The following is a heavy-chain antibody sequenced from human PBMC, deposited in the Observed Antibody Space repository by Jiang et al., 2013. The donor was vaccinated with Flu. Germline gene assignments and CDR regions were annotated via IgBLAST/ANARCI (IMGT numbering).Heavy chain of an antibody. CDR1: GFTFSDYY. V-gene: IGHV3-11*01. CDR3: ARRRWELLTTAFDI. CDR2: ISSSGSTI. J-gene: IGHJ3*02. Sequence: AASGFTFSDYYMSWIRQAPGKGLEWVSYISSSGSTIYYADSVKGRFTISRDNAKNSLYLQMNSLRAEDTAVYYCARRRWELLTTAFDIWGQGTMVTVSS. D-gene: IGHD1-26*01.